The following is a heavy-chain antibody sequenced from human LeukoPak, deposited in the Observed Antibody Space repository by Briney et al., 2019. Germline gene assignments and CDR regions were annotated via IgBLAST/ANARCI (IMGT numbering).Heavy chain of an antibody. CDR1: GGTFSSYA. CDR3: ATYTAMVTGTFDY. J-gene: IGHJ4*02. D-gene: IGHD5-18*01. Sequence: SVKVSCKASGGTFSSYAISWVRQAPGHGLEWMGGIIPIFGTANYAQKFQGRVTITADESTSTAYMELSSLRSEDTAVYYCATYTAMVTGTFDYWGQGTLVTVSS. V-gene: IGHV1-69*13. CDR2: IIPIFGTA.